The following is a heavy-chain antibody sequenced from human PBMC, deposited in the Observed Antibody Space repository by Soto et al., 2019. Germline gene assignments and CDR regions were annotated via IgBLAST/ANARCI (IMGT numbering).Heavy chain of an antibody. J-gene: IGHJ4*02. D-gene: IGHD3-22*01. V-gene: IGHV1-69*01. CDR3: ARGGSGYVWFNEY. CDR1: GGLFSSYA. Sequence: QEQLVQSGAEVKKSGSSVKVSCKDTGGLFSSYAVSWVRQAPGQGLEWMGGIIPVFDTTYYAQRFQGKVTSTADESTNTAYMELSGLRSEDTAMYYCARGGSGYVWFNEYWGQGTLVTVSS. CDR2: IIPVFDTT.